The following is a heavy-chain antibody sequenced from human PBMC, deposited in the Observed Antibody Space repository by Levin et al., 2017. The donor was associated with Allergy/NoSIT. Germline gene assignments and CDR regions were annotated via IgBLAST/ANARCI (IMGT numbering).Heavy chain of an antibody. Sequence: LSLTCAASGFTFSSYGMHWVRQAPGKGLEWVAVISYDGSNKYYADSVKGRFTISRDNSKNTLYLQMNSLRAEDTAVYYCAKDPGVVIAQYYFDYWGQGTLVTVSS. CDR1: GFTFSSYG. V-gene: IGHV3-30*18. J-gene: IGHJ4*02. CDR2: ISYDGSNK. CDR3: AKDPGVVIAQYYFDY. D-gene: IGHD3-3*01.